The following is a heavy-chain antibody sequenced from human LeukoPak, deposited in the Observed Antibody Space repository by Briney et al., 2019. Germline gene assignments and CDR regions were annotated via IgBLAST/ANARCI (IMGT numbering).Heavy chain of an antibody. CDR1: GGSVSSGSYY. CDR2: IYYSGST. J-gene: IGHJ4*02. CDR3: ARVPRGGWLMYYFDY. V-gene: IGHV4-61*01. D-gene: IGHD6-19*01. Sequence: PSETLSLTCTVSGGSVSSGSYYWSWIRQPPGKGLEWIGYIYYSGSTYYNPSLKSRVTISVDTSKNQFSLKLSSVTAADTAVYYCARVPRGGWLMYYFDYWGQGTLVTVSS.